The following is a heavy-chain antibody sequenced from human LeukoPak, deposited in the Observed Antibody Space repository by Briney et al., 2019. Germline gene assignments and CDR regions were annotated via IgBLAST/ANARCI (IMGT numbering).Heavy chain of an antibody. CDR1: GGSISSYY. Sequence: SETLSLTCTVSGGSISSYYWSWIRQPPGKGLEWIGYIYYSASTNYNPSLKSRVTISVDTSKNQFSLKLSSVTAADTAVYYCARTYDSSGYPAFDIWGQGTMVTVSS. CDR2: IYYSAST. V-gene: IGHV4-59*08. J-gene: IGHJ3*02. D-gene: IGHD3-22*01. CDR3: ARTYDSSGYPAFDI.